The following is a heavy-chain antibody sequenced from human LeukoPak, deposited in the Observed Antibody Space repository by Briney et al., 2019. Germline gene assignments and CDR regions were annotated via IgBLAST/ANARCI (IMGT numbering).Heavy chain of an antibody. Sequence: GGSLRLSCAASGFIFNNYGLVWVRQAPGKGLEWVSAISNDGGGTTYADSVRGRFTISRDNARNSLYLQMDSLRADDTAIYFCGVAASSVSDFDSWGQGTLVTVSS. D-gene: IGHD1-26*01. CDR2: ISNDGGGT. CDR3: GVAASSVSDFDS. V-gene: IGHV3-21*01. CDR1: GFIFNNYG. J-gene: IGHJ4*02.